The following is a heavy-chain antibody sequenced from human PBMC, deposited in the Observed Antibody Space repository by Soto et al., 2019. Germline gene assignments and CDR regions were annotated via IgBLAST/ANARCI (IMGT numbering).Heavy chain of an antibody. CDR1: GGSISSSSYY. Sequence: SETLSLTCTVSGGSISSSSYYWGWIRQPPGKGLEWIGSIYYSGSTYYNPSLKSRVTISVDTSKNQFSLKLSSVTAADTAVYYCARVGSRPRPSPPYYRGQGTLVTVS. V-gene: IGHV4-39*01. CDR3: ARVGSRPRPSPPYY. J-gene: IGHJ4*02. CDR2: IYYSGST.